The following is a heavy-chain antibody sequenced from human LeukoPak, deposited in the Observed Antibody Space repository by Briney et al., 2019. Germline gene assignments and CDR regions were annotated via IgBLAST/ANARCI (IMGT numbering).Heavy chain of an antibody. CDR1: GGSISSYY. CDR3: ATLKGVPDNWFDP. J-gene: IGHJ5*02. Sequence: SETLSLTCTVSGGSISSYYWSWIRQPPGKGLEWIGYIYYSGATNYNPSLKSRVIISVDRSKNQFSLELSSVTAADTAVYYCATLKGVPDNWFDPWGQGTLVTVSS. D-gene: IGHD4/OR15-4a*01. V-gene: IGHV4-59*01. CDR2: IYYSGAT.